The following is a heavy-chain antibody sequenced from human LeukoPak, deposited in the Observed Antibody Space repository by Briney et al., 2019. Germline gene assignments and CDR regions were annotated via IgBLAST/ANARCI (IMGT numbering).Heavy chain of an antibody. CDR2: IKQDGGEK. CDR1: GFIFSDYW. CDR3: ARDRGFGQADV. J-gene: IGHJ6*04. V-gene: IGHV3-7*01. D-gene: IGHD3-10*01. Sequence: GGSLRLSCATSGFIFSDYWMHWVRQAPGKGLEWVANIKQDGGEKYYVDSVKGRFTISRDNAKNSLYLQMNSLRAEDTAVYYCARDRGFGQADVWGKGTTVTVSS.